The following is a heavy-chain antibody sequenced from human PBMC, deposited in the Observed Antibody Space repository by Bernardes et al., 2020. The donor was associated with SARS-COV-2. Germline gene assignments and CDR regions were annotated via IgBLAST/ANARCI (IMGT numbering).Heavy chain of an antibody. CDR2: IYYSGST. CDR3: ARARGSTIFGVVIPNYYMDV. J-gene: IGHJ6*03. CDR1: GGSISSSSYY. D-gene: IGHD3-3*01. V-gene: IGHV4-39*07. Sequence: SETLSLTCTVSGGSISSSSYYWGWIRQPPGKGLEWIGSIYYSGSTYYNPSLKSRVTISVDTSKNQFSLKLSSVTAADTAVYYCARARGSTIFGVVIPNYYMDVWGKGTTVTVSS.